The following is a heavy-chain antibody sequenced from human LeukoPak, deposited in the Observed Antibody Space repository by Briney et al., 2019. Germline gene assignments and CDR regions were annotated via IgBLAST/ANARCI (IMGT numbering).Heavy chain of an antibody. V-gene: IGHV4-59*01. D-gene: IGHD3-22*01. J-gene: IGHJ6*03. CDR1: GESISGFY. Sequence: MASETLSLTCTVSGESISGFYWTWIRQPPGKGLEWIGYIYYSGSTNYNPSLKSRVTMSVDTSKNQFSLKLSSVTAADTAVHYCARSHYDSSGYYGFYYYYYMDVWGKGTTVTVSS. CDR2: IYYSGST. CDR3: ARSHYDSSGYYGFYYYYYMDV.